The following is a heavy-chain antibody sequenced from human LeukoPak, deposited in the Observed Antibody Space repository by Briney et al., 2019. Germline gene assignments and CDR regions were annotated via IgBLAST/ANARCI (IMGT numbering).Heavy chain of an antibody. CDR1: GFTFSTYW. V-gene: IGHV3-7*01. CDR3: ARDRNTDFWSGYYTNYFDY. Sequence: GGSLRLSCAASGFTFSTYWMTWVRQAPGKGLEWVANVKQDGGEKFYVDSVKGRFTISRDNAKNSLYLQMNSLRAEDTAVYYCARDRNTDFWSGYYTNYFDYWGQGTLVTVSS. J-gene: IGHJ4*02. D-gene: IGHD3-3*01. CDR2: VKQDGGEK.